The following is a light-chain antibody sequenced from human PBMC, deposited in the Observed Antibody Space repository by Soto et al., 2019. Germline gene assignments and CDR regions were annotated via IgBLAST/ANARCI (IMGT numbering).Light chain of an antibody. Sequence: DIQMTQSPASLSASVGDRVTITCRASQTIGNYLNWYQQKPGKAPTVVIYRASTLQSGVPSRFSGSGSGTDFTLTISSLQPEDFATYYCQQSYSNPAWTLGHGTKVDIK. CDR2: RAS. V-gene: IGKV1-39*01. J-gene: IGKJ1*01. CDR1: QTIGNY. CDR3: QQSYSNPAWT.